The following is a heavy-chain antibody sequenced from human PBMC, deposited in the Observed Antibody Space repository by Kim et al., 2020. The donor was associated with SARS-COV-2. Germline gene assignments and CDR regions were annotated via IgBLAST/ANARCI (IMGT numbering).Heavy chain of an antibody. J-gene: IGHJ5*02. V-gene: IGHV3-23*01. CDR1: GFTFSSYA. CDR2: ISGSGGST. D-gene: IGHD3-22*01. Sequence: GGSLRLSCAASGFTFSSYAMSWVRQAPGKGLEWVSAISGSGGSTYYADSVKGRFTISRDNSKNTLYLQMNSLRAEDTAVYYCAKDQYPGGYYYVDWFDPWGQGTLATVSS. CDR3: AKDQYPGGYYYVDWFDP.